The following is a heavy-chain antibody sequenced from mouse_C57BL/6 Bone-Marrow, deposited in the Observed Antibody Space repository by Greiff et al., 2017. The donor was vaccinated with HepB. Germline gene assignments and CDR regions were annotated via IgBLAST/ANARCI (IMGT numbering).Heavy chain of an antibody. Sequence: EVKLEESGGGLVKPGGSLKLSCAASGFTFSSYAMSWVRQTPEKRLEWVATISDGGSYTYYPDNVKGRFTISRDNAKNNLYLQMSHLKSEDTAMYYCARDRGYSKYPYAMDYWGQGTSVTVSS. CDR1: GFTFSSYA. CDR2: ISDGGSYT. CDR3: ARDRGYSKYPYAMDY. V-gene: IGHV5-4*01. D-gene: IGHD2-5*01. J-gene: IGHJ4*01.